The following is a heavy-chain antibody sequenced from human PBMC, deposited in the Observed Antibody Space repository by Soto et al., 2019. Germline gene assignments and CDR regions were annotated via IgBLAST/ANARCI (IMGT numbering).Heavy chain of an antibody. V-gene: IGHV3-74*01. J-gene: IGHJ3*02. CDR3: ARPMPSDSSAWSDDAFDI. D-gene: IGHD6-13*01. Sequence: GGSLRLSCAASGFTFSSYWMHWVRQAPGKGLVWVSRINSDGSSTSYADSVKGRFTIPRDNAKNTLYLQMNSLRAEDTAVYYCARPMPSDSSAWSDDAFDIWGQGTMVTVSS. CDR2: INSDGSST. CDR1: GFTFSSYW.